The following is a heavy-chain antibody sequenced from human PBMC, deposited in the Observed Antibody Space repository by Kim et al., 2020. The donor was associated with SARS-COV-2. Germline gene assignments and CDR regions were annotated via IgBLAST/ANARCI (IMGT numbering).Heavy chain of an antibody. V-gene: IGHV4-39*01. CDR2: ISHSGSS. D-gene: IGHD3-3*01. CDR3: ARLGYYDLLSGYFYFDN. CDR1: GDSITRNNYN. J-gene: IGHJ4*02. Sequence: SETLSLTCTVSGDSITRNNYNWAWIRQPPGKGLEWIATISHSGSSYCPPSIKSRVTISRDTSKNEFSLKLSSVAAADTSVYYCARLGYYDLLSGYFYFDNWGPGTLVTVSS.